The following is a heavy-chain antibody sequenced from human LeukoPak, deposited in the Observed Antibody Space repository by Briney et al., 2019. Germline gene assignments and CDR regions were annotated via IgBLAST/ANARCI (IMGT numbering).Heavy chain of an antibody. D-gene: IGHD2-15*01. V-gene: IGHV1-24*01. CDR2: FDPEHGET. Sequence: ASVKVSCKVSGYTLTELSMHWVRQAPGKGLEWMGGFDPEHGETVYAQKFQGRLTMTEDTSTHTAYMELSSLRSDDTAVYYCATDPVGYCNANGCYSVDYWGQGTLVTVSS. J-gene: IGHJ4*02. CDR3: ATDPVGYCNANGCYSVDY. CDR1: GYTLTELS.